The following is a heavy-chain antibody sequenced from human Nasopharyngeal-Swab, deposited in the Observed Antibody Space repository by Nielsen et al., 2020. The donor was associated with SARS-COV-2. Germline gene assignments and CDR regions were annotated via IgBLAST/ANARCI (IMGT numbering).Heavy chain of an antibody. V-gene: IGHV4-34*01. D-gene: IGHD2-2*01. J-gene: IGHJ6*03. CDR2: VSQGGGT. Sequence: WIRQPPVKGLEWIGEVSQGGGTNYNPSLKSRVTISVATSKNQFSLKLSSVAAADTAVYYCARGGAGVVPTPVLGLGPYYSYYYMDVWGKGTTVTVSS. CDR3: ARGGAGVVPTPVLGLGPYYSYYYMDV.